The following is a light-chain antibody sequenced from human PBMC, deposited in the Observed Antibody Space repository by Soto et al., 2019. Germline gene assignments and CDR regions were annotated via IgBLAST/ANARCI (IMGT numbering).Light chain of an antibody. CDR3: QNYDTISLT. Sequence: DIEMTQSPSSLSASVGDRVTITCRASQDIRKSVVWYQQKPGKVPKLLIDSASTLQSGVPIRFSGRRSGTNFTLTNSSLQPEDVATYYCQNYDTISLTFGGGTKVEI. J-gene: IGKJ4*01. CDR2: SAS. CDR1: QDIRKS. V-gene: IGKV1-27*01.